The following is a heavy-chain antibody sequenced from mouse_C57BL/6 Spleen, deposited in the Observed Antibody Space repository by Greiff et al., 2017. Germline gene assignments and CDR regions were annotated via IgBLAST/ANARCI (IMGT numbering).Heavy chain of an antibody. J-gene: IGHJ4*01. CDR2: ISSGSSTI. D-gene: IGHD2-1*01. V-gene: IGHV5-17*01. CDR3: ARQGVTTDGYYAMDY. Sequence: EVKLVESGGGLVKPGGSLKLSCAASGFTFSDYGMHWVRQAPEKGLEWVAYISSGSSTIYYADTVKGRFTISRDNAKNTLFLQMTSLRSEDTAMYYCARQGVTTDGYYAMDYWGQGTSVTVSS. CDR1: GFTFSDYG.